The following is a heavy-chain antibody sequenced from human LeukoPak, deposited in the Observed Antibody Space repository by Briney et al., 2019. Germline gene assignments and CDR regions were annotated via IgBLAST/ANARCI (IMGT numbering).Heavy chain of an antibody. CDR3: VRLTLDTVYPYYYYMDV. CDR1: GFIFSSYP. D-gene: IGHD2-2*02. V-gene: IGHV3-48*04. J-gene: IGHJ6*03. CDR2: ITGSSDTI. Sequence: GGSLRLSCAASGFIFSSYPMNWVRQAPGKGLEWLSQITGSSDTIYYADSLKGRFTVSRDNAKNSLYLQMNSLRAEDTAVYYCVRLTLDTVYPYYYYMDVWGKGTTVTVSS.